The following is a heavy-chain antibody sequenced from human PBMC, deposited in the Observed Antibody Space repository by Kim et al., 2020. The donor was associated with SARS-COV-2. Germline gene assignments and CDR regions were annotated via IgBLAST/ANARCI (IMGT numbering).Heavy chain of an antibody. J-gene: IGHJ4*02. CDR1: GFTFSNYV. CDR2: ISQTST. D-gene: IGHD5-18*01. CDR3: VTDIDWILYNY. Sequence: GGSLRLSCAVSGFTFSNYVMHWVRQAPGKGLVWVSRISQTSTSYADSVKGRFTVSSDNAKNTLYLQMNSLRPEDTATYYCVTDIDWILYNYWGQGTLVIVSS. V-gene: IGHV3-74*01.